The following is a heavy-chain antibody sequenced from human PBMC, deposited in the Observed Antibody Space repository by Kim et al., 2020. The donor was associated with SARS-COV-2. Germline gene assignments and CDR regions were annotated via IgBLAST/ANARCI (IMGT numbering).Heavy chain of an antibody. V-gene: IGHV4-39*01. Sequence: SETLSLTCTVSGGSISSSSYYWVWIRQPQGKELEWIGSFYYSGNTYYNPSLQSRVTISVDTSKNQFSLKLSSVTAADTAVYYGAIHGYSYGSDWFYPWGQGTLVTVSS. CDR2: FYYSGNT. D-gene: IGHD5-18*01. J-gene: IGHJ5*02. CDR3: AIHGYSYGSDWFYP. CDR1: GGSISSSSYY.